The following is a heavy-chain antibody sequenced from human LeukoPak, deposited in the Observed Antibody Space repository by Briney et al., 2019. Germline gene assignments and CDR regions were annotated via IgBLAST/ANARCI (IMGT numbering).Heavy chain of an antibody. CDR3: VGTIASRGSEY. J-gene: IGHJ4*02. D-gene: IGHD6-6*01. CDR1: GFTFSSSA. Sequence: QAGGSLRLSCAASGFTFSSSAMSWVRQAPGKGLEWVAAISDTGRLSYCADSVNGRFTISRDNSKNTLSLQMNNLRVDDTAMYYCVGTIASRGSEYWGQGALVTVSS. V-gene: IGHV3-23*01. CDR2: ISDTGRLS.